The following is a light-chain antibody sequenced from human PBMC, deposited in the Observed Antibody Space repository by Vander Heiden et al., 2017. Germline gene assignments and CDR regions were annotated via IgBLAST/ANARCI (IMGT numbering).Light chain of an antibody. CDR3: QYYGSSGI. Sequence: EIVLPQSPGTLSLSPGERATLPCMDSQSVSSSYLAWYQQKPGQAPRLLIYAASHRATGIPDRVSGSGSGTDFTLTSARLEPEDVAVYYWQYYGSSGIFGQGTKMEIK. V-gene: IGKV3-20*01. J-gene: IGKJ2*01. CDR2: AAS. CDR1: QSVSSSY.